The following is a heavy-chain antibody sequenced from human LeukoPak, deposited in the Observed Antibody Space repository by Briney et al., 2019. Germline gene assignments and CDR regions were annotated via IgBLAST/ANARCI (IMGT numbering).Heavy chain of an antibody. CDR2: IYYSGTT. D-gene: IGHD3-16*01. CDR1: GGSISSDY. Sequence: SETLSLTCTVSGGSISSDYWSWIRQSPGKGLEWIGYIYYSGTTSYNPSLKSRVTISLDTSKNQFSLKLSSVTAADTAVYYCATGGERSRIIRYWGQGTLVTVSS. V-gene: IGHV4-59*01. J-gene: IGHJ4*02. CDR3: ATGGERSRIIRY.